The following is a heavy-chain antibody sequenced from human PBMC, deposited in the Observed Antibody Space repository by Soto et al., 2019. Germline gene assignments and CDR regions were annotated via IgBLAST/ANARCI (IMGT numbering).Heavy chain of an antibody. CDR2: SSNSGTFT. D-gene: IGHD3-10*02. V-gene: IGHV3-11*03. CDR3: ARSGDNYNVLDY. CDR1: GFSISDHY. J-gene: IGHJ4*02. Sequence: PGGSLRLSCAASGFSISDHYMSWIRQAPGKGLEWVSYSSNSGTFTKYADSVKGRFSISRDNAKNSLYLEINSLRGEDTAIYYCARSGDNYNVLDYWGQGTRSPSPQ.